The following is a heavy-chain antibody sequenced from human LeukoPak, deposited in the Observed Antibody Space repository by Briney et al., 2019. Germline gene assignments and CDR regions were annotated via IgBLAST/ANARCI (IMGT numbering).Heavy chain of an antibody. D-gene: IGHD5-24*01. V-gene: IGHV4-59*08. Sequence: PSETLSLTCTASGGSISSYYWSWIRQPPGKGLEWIGSIYVSASTNYNPSLKSRVTISVDTSKNQFSLKLSSVTAADTAVYYCARRRDGYFGAFDIWGQGTMVTVSS. J-gene: IGHJ3*02. CDR2: IYVSAST. CDR3: ARRRDGYFGAFDI. CDR1: GGSISSYY.